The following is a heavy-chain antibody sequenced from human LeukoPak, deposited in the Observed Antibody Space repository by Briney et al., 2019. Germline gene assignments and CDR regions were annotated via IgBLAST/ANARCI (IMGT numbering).Heavy chain of an antibody. V-gene: IGHV1-2*02. Sequence: ASVKVSCKASGYTFTGYYMHWVRQAPGQGLEWMGWINPNSGGINYAQKFQGRVTMTRDTSISTAYMELSRLRSDDTAVYYCARELYFGAAAGTGGAFDIWGQGTMVTVSS. CDR2: INPNSGGI. CDR1: GYTFTGYY. J-gene: IGHJ3*02. CDR3: ARELYFGAAAGTGGAFDI. D-gene: IGHD6-13*01.